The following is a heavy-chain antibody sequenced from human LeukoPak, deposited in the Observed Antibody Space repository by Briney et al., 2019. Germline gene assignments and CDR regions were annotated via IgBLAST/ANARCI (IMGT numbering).Heavy chain of an antibody. Sequence: ASVKVSCKASGYTFTSYYMHWVRQAPGQGLEWMGIINPSGGGTRYAQKFQGRVTMTTDTSTSTAYMELRSLRSDDTAVYYCARVQGSFNYYMDVWGKGTTVTISS. CDR3: ARVQGSFNYYMDV. CDR1: GYTFTSYY. J-gene: IGHJ6*03. D-gene: IGHD1-1*01. CDR2: INPSGGGT. V-gene: IGHV1-46*01.